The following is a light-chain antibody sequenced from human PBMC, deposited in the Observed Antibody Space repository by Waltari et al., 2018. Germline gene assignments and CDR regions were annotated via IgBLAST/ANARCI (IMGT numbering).Light chain of an antibody. CDR2: YKSDSEK. V-gene: IGLV5-37*01. CDR3: MFWPNNVWV. CDR1: SAINVGYFI. J-gene: IGLJ3*02. Sequence: QPVLTQPPSSSASPGDSARLTCPLPSAINVGYFILYWYPQKPGSPPRFLLYYKSDSEKAQGSGVPSRFSGSKDASANAGILLISGLQSEDEADYYCMFWPNNVWVFGGGTRLTVL.